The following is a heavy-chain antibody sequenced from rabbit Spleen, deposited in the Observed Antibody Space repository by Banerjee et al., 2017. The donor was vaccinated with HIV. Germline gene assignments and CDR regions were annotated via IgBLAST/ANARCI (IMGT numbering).Heavy chain of an antibody. CDR2: IYAGSSGGT. D-gene: IGHD8-1*01. J-gene: IGHJ6*01. CDR1: GFSFNNGYD. CDR3: ARDAGTSFSTYGMDL. V-gene: IGHV1S40*01. Sequence: QSLEESGGGLVKPGASLTLTCKASGFSFNNGYDMSWVRRAPGKGLEWIACIYAGSSGGTYSAAWAKGRFSISKTSSTTVTLQMTTLTAADTATYFCARDAGTSFSTYGMDLWGPGTLVTVS.